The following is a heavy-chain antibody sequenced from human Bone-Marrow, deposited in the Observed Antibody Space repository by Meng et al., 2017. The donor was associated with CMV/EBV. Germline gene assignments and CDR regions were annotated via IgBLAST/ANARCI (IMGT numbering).Heavy chain of an antibody. V-gene: IGHV3-23*01. D-gene: IGHD6-13*01. CDR3: AKAFSSSWYREYYDF. CDR2: ITGSGGST. CDR1: GFTFRSSA. Sequence: GESLKISCAASGFTFRSSAMSWVRQAPGKGLEWVSAITGSGGSTYHADSVKGRFTISRDNSKNTLYLQLNSLRAEDTAVYYCAKAFSSSWYREYYDFWGQGKLVTVSS. J-gene: IGHJ4*02.